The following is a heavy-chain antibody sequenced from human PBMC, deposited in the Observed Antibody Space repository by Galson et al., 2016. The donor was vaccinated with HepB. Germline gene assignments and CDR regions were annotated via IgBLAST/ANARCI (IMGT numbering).Heavy chain of an antibody. CDR2: IYESGTT. J-gene: IGHJ3*01. V-gene: IGHV4/OR15-8*02. CDR3: ARHIAVSGTRGFDV. Sequence: ETLSLTCVVSGGSISSGNWWSWVRQPPGKGLEWIGEIYESGTTYYNPSLSSRVSVSMDKSNNHLSLRLESVTAADTAVYFCARHIAVSGTRGFDVWGQGTMVTVSS. D-gene: IGHD6-19*01. CDR1: GGSISSGNW.